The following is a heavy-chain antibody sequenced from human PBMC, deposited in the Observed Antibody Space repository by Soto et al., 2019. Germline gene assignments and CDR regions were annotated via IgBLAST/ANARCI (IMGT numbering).Heavy chain of an antibody. D-gene: IGHD5-18*01. J-gene: IGHJ5*02. Sequence: SETLSLTCTVSGGSVSSGSYYWSWIRQPPGKGLEWIGYIYYSGSTNYNPSLKSRVTISVDTSKNQFSLKLSSVTAADTAVYYCAREGAGRGYSYGVHNWFDPWGQGTLVTVSS. V-gene: IGHV4-61*01. CDR3: AREGAGRGYSYGVHNWFDP. CDR1: GGSVSSGSYY. CDR2: IYYSGST.